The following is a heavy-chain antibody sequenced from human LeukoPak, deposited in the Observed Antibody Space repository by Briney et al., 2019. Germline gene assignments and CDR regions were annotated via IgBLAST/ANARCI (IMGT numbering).Heavy chain of an antibody. CDR3: ASGSGYCSSTSCSKGDYYFDY. CDR1: GDSISSYY. D-gene: IGHD2-2*01. Sequence: PSETLSLTCTVSGDSISSYYWSWIRQPPGKGLEWIGYIYDSGFTNYNPSLKSRVTISVDTSKNQLSLKLNSVTATDTAVYYCASGSGYCSSTSCSKGDYYFDYWGQGTLVTVSS. CDR2: IYDSGFT. J-gene: IGHJ4*02. V-gene: IGHV4-59*01.